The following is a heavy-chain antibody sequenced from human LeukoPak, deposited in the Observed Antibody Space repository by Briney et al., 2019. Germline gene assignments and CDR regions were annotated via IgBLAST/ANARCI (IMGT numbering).Heavy chain of an antibody. CDR1: GFTFSSFG. J-gene: IGHJ1*01. CDR2: ISYDGRNK. D-gene: IGHD3-10*01. Sequence: GGSLRLSCAASGFTFSSFGMHWVRQAPGKGLEWVAVISYDGRNKYYADSVKGRFTISRDNSKNTLYLQMNSLRAEDTAVYYCAKEKVYYGSGSYPFQHWGQGTLVTVSS. CDR3: AKEKVYYGSGSYPFQH. V-gene: IGHV3-30*18.